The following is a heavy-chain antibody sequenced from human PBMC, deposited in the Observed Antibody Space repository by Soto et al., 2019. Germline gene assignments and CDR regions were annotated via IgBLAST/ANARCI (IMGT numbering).Heavy chain of an antibody. CDR2: ISGSGGST. V-gene: IGHV3-23*01. D-gene: IGHD3-22*01. Sequence: GGSLRLSCAASGFTFSSYAMSWVRQAPGKGLEWVSAISGSGGSTYYADSVKGRFTISRDNSKNTLYLQMNSLRAEDTAVYYCAKGTYDSSGYSDAFDIWGQGTMVTV. CDR3: AKGTYDSSGYSDAFDI. J-gene: IGHJ3*02. CDR1: GFTFSSYA.